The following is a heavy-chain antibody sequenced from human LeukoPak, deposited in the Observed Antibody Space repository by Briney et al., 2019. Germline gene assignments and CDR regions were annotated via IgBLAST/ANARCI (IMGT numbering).Heavy chain of an antibody. CDR3: ARGPRSPNWLDP. D-gene: IGHD1-14*01. V-gene: IGHV4-38-2*02. CDR1: GYSISSGYS. J-gene: IGHJ5*02. CDR2: INHSGST. Sequence: PSETLSLTCTVSGYSISSGYSWSWIRQPPGKGLEWIGEINHSGSTNYNPSLKSRVTISVDTSKSQFSLKLTAVTAADTAMYYCARGPRSPNWLDPWGQGTLVTVSS.